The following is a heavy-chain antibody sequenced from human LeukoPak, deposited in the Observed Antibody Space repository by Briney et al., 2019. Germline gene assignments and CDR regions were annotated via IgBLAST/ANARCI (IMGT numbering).Heavy chain of an antibody. CDR3: ARQPRGCSSTSCYHFDY. Sequence: SETLSLTCTVSGGSISSYYWSWIRQPPGKGLEWIGYIYTSGSTNYNPSLKSRVIISVDTSKNQFSLKLSSVTAADTAVYYCARQPRGCSSTSCYHFDYWGQGTLVTVSS. CDR2: IYTSGST. J-gene: IGHJ4*02. V-gene: IGHV4-4*09. D-gene: IGHD2-2*01. CDR1: GGSISSYY.